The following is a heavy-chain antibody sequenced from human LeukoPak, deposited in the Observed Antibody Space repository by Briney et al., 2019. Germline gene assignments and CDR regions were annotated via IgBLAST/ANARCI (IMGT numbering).Heavy chain of an antibody. Sequence: GGSLRLSCAASGFTFSSYGMHWVRQAPGKGLEWVAFIRYDGSNKYYGDSVKGGFTISRDNSKNTLYLQMNSLRAADTAVYYCAKGYRNHLLILLDSWGQGTLVTVSS. CDR3: AKGYRNHLLILLDS. CDR2: IRYDGSNK. CDR1: GFTFSSYG. J-gene: IGHJ5*01. D-gene: IGHD3-16*01. V-gene: IGHV3-30*02.